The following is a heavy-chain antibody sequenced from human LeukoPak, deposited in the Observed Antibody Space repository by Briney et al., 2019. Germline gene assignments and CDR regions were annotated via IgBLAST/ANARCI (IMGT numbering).Heavy chain of an antibody. CDR2: ISSSSSYI. J-gene: IGHJ4*02. CDR1: GFTFSSYS. V-gene: IGHV3-21*01. Sequence: GGSLRLSCAASGFTFSSYSMNWVRQAPGKGREWVSSISSSSSYIYYADSVKGRFTISRDNAKNSLYLQMNSLRAEDTAVYYCARDPITMIVVPDPYWGQGTLVTVSS. D-gene: IGHD3-22*01. CDR3: ARDPITMIVVPDPY.